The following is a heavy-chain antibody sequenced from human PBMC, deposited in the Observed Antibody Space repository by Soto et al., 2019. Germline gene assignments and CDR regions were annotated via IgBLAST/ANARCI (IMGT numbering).Heavy chain of an antibody. CDR2: ICGSGGST. V-gene: IGHV3-23*01. D-gene: IGHD6-13*01. CDR3: AKGSGSSWPRNWFDP. J-gene: IGHJ5*02. Sequence: GSLRLSCAASGFTFSSYAMSWVRQAPGKGLEWVSAICGSGGSTYYADSVKGRFTISRDNSNNTLYVQMNSLRADDTAVYYCAKGSGSSWPRNWFDPWGQGTLGTVSS. CDR1: GFTFSSYA.